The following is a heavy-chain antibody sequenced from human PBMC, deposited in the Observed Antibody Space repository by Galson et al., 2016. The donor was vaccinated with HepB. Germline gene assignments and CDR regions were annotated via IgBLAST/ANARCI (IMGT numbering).Heavy chain of an antibody. V-gene: IGHV5-51*01. D-gene: IGHD3-22*01. CDR1: GYSFSNYW. Sequence: QSGADVTKPGESLRISCKTSGYSFSNYWIAWVRQMPGKGLEWMGIIYSGDSDTRYSPSFQGQVTISADKPIRTSYLQWTRLKASDTAMYYCARKGNFDTLYYCLDVWGQGTTVTVSS. CDR3: ARKGNFDTLYYCLDV. J-gene: IGHJ6*02. CDR2: IYSGDSDT.